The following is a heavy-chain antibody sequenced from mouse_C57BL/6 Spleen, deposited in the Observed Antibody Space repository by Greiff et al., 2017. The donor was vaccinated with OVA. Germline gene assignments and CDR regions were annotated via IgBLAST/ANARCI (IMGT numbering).Heavy chain of an antibody. CDR2: IYPGDGDT. J-gene: IGHJ2*01. Sequence: QVQLKESGAELVKPGASVKISCKASGYAFSSYWMNWVKQRPGKGLEWIGQIYPGDGDTNYNGKLKGKATLTADKSSSTAYMQLSSLTSEGSAVYFCARDGNYPYCLDYWGQGTTLTVSS. D-gene: IGHD2-1*01. V-gene: IGHV1-80*01. CDR1: GYAFSSYW. CDR3: ARDGNYPYCLDY.